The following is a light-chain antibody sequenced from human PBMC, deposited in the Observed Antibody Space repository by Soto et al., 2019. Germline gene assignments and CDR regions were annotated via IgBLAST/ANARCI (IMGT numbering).Light chain of an antibody. CDR2: SAS. CDR1: QGISSW. CDR3: QQADTFPPT. J-gene: IGKJ4*02. Sequence: DIQMTQSPPSLSASVGDRVTITCRASQGISSWLAWYQHKPGKAPNLLIYSASSLQSGVPSRFRGSGSRTGFTLTLSGLQPEDFATYYCQQADTFPPTLGGGTKAEIK. V-gene: IGKV1-12*01.